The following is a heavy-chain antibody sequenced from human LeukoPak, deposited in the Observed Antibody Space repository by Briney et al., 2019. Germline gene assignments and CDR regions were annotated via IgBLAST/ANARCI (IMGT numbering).Heavy chain of an antibody. D-gene: IGHD1-14*01. V-gene: IGHV3-74*01. CDR1: GFTFSSNW. Sequence: PGGSLRLSCAASGFTFSSNWMHWVRQAPGKGLVWVSRINEDGSTTNYADSVKGRSTIFRDNAKNTLYLQMNGLRVEDTAIYSCARVGWEILNLHFDPWGQGTLVTVSS. CDR3: ARVGWEILNLHFDP. J-gene: IGHJ5*02. CDR2: INEDGSTT.